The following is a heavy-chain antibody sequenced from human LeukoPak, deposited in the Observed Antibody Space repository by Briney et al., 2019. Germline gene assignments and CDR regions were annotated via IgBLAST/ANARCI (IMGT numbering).Heavy chain of an antibody. CDR2: INAGNGNT. V-gene: IGHV1-3*01. J-gene: IGHJ4*02. CDR3: ARPSAGYSYGYNYFDY. CDR1: GYTFTSYA. D-gene: IGHD5-18*01. Sequence: ASVKVSCKASGYTFTSYAMHWVRQAPGQRLEWMGWINAGNGNTKYSQKFQGRVTNTRDTSASTAYMELSSLRSEDTAVYYCARPSAGYSYGYNYFDYWGQGTLVTVSS.